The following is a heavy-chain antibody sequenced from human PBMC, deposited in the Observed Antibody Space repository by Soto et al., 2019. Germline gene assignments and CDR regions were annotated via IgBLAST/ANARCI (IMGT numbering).Heavy chain of an antibody. CDR1: GGTFSSYA. J-gene: IGHJ4*02. CDR3: ASGRYDASGYFDY. D-gene: IGHD3-22*01. V-gene: IGHV1-69*10. CDR2: ITPFNGNT. Sequence: SVKVSCKASGGTFSSYAISWVRQAPGQGLEWMGGITPFNGNTKYAQKFQDRVTFTGDTSLNTAYMELSSLRSDDTAMFYCASGRYDASGYFDYWGPGTMVTVSS.